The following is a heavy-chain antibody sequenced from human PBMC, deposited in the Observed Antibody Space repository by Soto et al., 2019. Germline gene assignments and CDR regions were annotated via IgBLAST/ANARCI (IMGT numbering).Heavy chain of an antibody. Sequence: ASVKVSCKASRYTFTSYDINWVRQATGQGLEWMGWMNPNSGNTGYAQKFQGRVTMTRNTSISTAYMELSSLRSEDTAVYYCARALGYCSGGSCYSRGRWFDPWGQGTLVTVSS. D-gene: IGHD2-15*01. V-gene: IGHV1-8*01. J-gene: IGHJ5*02. CDR1: RYTFTSYD. CDR2: MNPNSGNT. CDR3: ARALGYCSGGSCYSRGRWFDP.